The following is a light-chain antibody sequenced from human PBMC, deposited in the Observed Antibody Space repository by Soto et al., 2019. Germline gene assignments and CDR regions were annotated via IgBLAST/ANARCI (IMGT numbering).Light chain of an antibody. V-gene: IGLV2-14*01. Sequence: QSALTQPASVSGSPGQSITISCTGTSSDVGGYNYVSWYQQHPGKAPKLMLYEVSNRPSGVSSRFSGSKSGNTASLTISGLQAEDEADYYCSSYTSSSSLDVFGTGTKVTVL. CDR3: SSYTSSSSLDV. CDR2: EVS. J-gene: IGLJ1*01. CDR1: SSDVGGYNY.